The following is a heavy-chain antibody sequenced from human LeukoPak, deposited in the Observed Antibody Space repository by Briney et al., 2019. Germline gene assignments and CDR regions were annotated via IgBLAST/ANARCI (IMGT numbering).Heavy chain of an antibody. CDR1: GYTFTSYY. J-gene: IGHJ4*02. CDR2: ISAYNGNT. Sequence: ASVKVSCKASGYTFTSYYMHWVRQAPGQGLEWMGWISAYNGNTNYAQKLQGRVTMTTDTSTSTAYMELRSLRSDDTAVYYCARAAVAGGSSFDYWGQGTLVTVSS. V-gene: IGHV1-18*04. D-gene: IGHD6-19*01. CDR3: ARAAVAGGSSFDY.